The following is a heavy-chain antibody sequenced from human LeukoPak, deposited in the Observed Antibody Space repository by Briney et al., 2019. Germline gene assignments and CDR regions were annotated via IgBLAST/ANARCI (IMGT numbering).Heavy chain of an antibody. J-gene: IGHJ4*02. CDR2: IYYSGST. CDR3: AAGGFGELLSGTFDY. D-gene: IGHD3-10*01. Sequence: SETLSLTCTVSGGSISSYYWSWIRQPPGKGPEWIGYIYYSGSTNYNPSLKSRVTISVDTSKNQFSLKLSSVTAADTAVYYCAAGGFGELLSGTFDYWGQGTLVTVSS. CDR1: GGSISSYY. V-gene: IGHV4-59*01.